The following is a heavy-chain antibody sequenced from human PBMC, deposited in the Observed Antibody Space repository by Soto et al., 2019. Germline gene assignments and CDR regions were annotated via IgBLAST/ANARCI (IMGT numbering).Heavy chain of an antibody. CDR2: ISSRSSTI. Sequence: PGGSLRLSCAASGFTFSNYNMNWVRQAPGKGLEWVSYISSRSSTIYYADSVKGRFTISRDNAKNSLYLQMNSLRDEDTAVYYCARDCGQGYGMDVWGPGTTVTVSS. V-gene: IGHV3-48*02. J-gene: IGHJ6*02. CDR3: ARDCGQGYGMDV. CDR1: GFTFSNYN.